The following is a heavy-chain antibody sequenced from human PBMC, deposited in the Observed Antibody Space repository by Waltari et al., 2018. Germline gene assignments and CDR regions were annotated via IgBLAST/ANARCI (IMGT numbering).Heavy chain of an antibody. CDR3: ARCITIFGVANYYYYGMDV. Sequence: QVQLQQWGAGLLKPSETLSLTCAVYGGSFSGYYWSWIRQPPGQGLEWIGEINHSGSTNYHPSLKSRATISVDTSKNQFSLKLSSVTAADTAVYYCARCITIFGVANYYYYGMDVWGQGTTVTVSS. J-gene: IGHJ6*02. CDR1: GGSFSGYY. V-gene: IGHV4-34*01. CDR2: INHSGST. D-gene: IGHD3-3*01.